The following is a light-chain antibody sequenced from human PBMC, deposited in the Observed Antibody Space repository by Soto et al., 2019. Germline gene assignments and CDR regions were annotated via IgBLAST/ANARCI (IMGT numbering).Light chain of an antibody. J-gene: IGKJ3*01. CDR1: QSVSGN. CDR2: AAS. Sequence: EIVMTQSPATLSVSPGERATLSCRASQSVSGNLAWYQQKPGQAPRLLIYAASTRATGIPARFSGSGSGPEFTLTISSLQSEEFAVYYCQQYNNWPPITFGHGTKVDIK. CDR3: QQYNNWPPIT. V-gene: IGKV3-15*01.